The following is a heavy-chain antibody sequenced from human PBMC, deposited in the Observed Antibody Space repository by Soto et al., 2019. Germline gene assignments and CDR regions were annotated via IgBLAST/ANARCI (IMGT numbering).Heavy chain of an antibody. V-gene: IGHV3-30*18. J-gene: IGHJ3*01. D-gene: IGHD2-2*01. CDR2: ISDDGSNK. CDR1: GFTFNKYA. CDR3: AKDYLGNSKTFDV. Sequence: GGSLTLSCAVSGFTFNKYAMRWVRQAPGRGLEWVALISDDGSNKYFLDSLKGRFSIYRDNSRNIVYLQMSRLTTEEKAVYYCAKDYLGNSKTFDVWGQGTLVTVSS.